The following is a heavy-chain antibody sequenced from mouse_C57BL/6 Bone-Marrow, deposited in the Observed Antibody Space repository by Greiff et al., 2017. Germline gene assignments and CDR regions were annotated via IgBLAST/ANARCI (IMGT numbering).Heavy chain of an antibody. Sequence: VQLQESGPVLVKPGASVKMSCKASGYTFTDYYMNWVKQSHGKSLEWIGVINPYNGGTSYNQKFKGKATLTVDKSSSTAYMELNSLTSEDSAVYYCARDWTGFDYWGQGTTLTVSS. CDR2: INPYNGGT. D-gene: IGHD4-1*01. V-gene: IGHV1-19*01. CDR1: GYTFTDYY. J-gene: IGHJ2*01. CDR3: ARDWTGFDY.